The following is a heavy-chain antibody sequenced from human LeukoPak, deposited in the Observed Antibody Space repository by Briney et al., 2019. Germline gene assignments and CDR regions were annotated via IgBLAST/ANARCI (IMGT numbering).Heavy chain of an antibody. CDR1: GFTFSSYE. V-gene: IGHV3-48*03. CDR2: ISSSGSNI. CDR3: ARRSGIAVAGAFDY. D-gene: IGHD6-19*01. Sequence: GGSLRLSCAASGFTFSSYEMNWVRQAPGKGLEWVSYISSSGSNIYYADSVKGRFTISRDNAKNLLYLQMNSLRAGDTAVYYCARRSGIAVAGAFDYWGQGTLVTVSS. J-gene: IGHJ4*02.